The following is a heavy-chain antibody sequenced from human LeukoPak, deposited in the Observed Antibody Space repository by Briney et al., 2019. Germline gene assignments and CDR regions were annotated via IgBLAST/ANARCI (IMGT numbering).Heavy chain of an antibody. D-gene: IGHD1-26*01. CDR1: GFTFSSYA. CDR3: ARGGATTLFDY. V-gene: IGHV3-64*01. J-gene: IGHJ4*02. Sequence: SGGSLRLSCAASGFTFSSYAXXXXXXXXXXXXXYVSAITTSGDXXXXGXSXXGRFXXXRDNSKNTLYLQMGSLRIEDMAVYYCARGGATTLFDYWGQGTLVTVSS. CDR2: ITTSGDXX.